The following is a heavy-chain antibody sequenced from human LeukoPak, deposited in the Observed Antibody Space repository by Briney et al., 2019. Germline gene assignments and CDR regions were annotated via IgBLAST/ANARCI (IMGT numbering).Heavy chain of an antibody. J-gene: IGHJ4*02. Sequence: GGSLRLSCAASGFTFSSYAMSWVRQAPGKGLEWVSAISGSGGSTYYADSVKGRFTISRDNPKNTLYLQMNSLRAEDTAVYYCAKDKTEVLLWFGESLSYFDYWGQGTLVTVSS. D-gene: IGHD3-10*01. CDR1: GFTFSSYA. V-gene: IGHV3-23*01. CDR2: ISGSGGST. CDR3: AKDKTEVLLWFGESLSYFDY.